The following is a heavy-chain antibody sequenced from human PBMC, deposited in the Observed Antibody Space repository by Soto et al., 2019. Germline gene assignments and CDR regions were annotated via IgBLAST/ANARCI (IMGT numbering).Heavy chain of an antibody. V-gene: IGHV4-4*02. J-gene: IGHJ4*02. CDR3: ARERGSGGPNNYYFDY. CDR2: IYHSGST. D-gene: IGHD1-20*01. CDR1: SGSISSSNW. Sequence: SETLSLTCAVSSGSISSSNWWSWVRQPPGKGLEWIGEIYHSGSTNYNPSLKSRVTISVDKSKNQFSLKLSSVTAADTAVYYCARERGSGGPNNYYFDYWGQGTLVTVSS.